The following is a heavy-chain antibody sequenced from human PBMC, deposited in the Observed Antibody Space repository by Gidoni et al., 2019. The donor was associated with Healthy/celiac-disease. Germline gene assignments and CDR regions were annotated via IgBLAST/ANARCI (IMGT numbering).Heavy chain of an antibody. D-gene: IGHD3-10*01. CDR1: GFTFSSYA. Sequence: EVQLLESGGGLVQPGGSLRLSCAASGFTFSSYAMSWVRQAPGKGLEWVSAISGSGGSTYYADSVKGRFTISRDNSKNTLYLQMNSLRAEDTAVYYCAKGPAINYYGSGSYYLGDYYYYYGMDVWGQGTTVTVSS. CDR3: AKGPAINYYGSGSYYLGDYYYYYGMDV. J-gene: IGHJ6*02. CDR2: ISGSGGST. V-gene: IGHV3-23*01.